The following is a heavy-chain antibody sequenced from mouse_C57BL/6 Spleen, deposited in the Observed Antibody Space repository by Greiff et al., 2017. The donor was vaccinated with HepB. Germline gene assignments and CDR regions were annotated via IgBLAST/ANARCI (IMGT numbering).Heavy chain of an antibody. Sequence: EVKLVESGAELVRPGASVKLSCTASGFNIKDDYMHWVKQRPEQGLEWIGWIDPENGDTEYASKFQGKATITSDTSSNTAYLQLSSLTSEDTAVYYCTDYFYWGQGTTLTVSS. V-gene: IGHV14-4*01. D-gene: IGHD1-1*01. CDR1: GFNIKDDY. CDR3: TDYFY. J-gene: IGHJ2*01. CDR2: IDPENGDT.